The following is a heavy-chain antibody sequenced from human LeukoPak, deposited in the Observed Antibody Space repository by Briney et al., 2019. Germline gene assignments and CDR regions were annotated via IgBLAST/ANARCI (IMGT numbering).Heavy chain of an antibody. CDR2: INPNSGGT. V-gene: IGHV1-2*02. Sequence: ASVTVSCKASGYTFTSYDINWVRQAPGQGLEWMGWINPNSGGTNYAQKFQGRVTMTRDTSISTAYMELSRLRSDDTAVYYCARDPKPNSPGYCSSTSCYHAGWFDPWGQGTLVTVSS. CDR1: GYTFTSYD. CDR3: ARDPKPNSPGYCSSTSCYHAGWFDP. J-gene: IGHJ5*02. D-gene: IGHD2-2*01.